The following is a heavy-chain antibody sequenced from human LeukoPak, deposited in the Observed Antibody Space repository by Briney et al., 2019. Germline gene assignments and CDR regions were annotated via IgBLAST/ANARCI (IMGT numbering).Heavy chain of an antibody. V-gene: IGHV4-59*01. D-gene: IGHD3-10*01. J-gene: IGHJ2*01. CDR2: IYYLGST. Sequence: PSETLSLTCAVSGGSISSYYWSWIRQPPGKGLEWVGHIYYLGSTNYNPSLKSRVTISIDKSKNYFSLKLNSVIAADTAVYYCARDRPGSYWYFDLWGRGTLVTVSS. CDR1: GGSISSYY. CDR3: ARDRPGSYWYFDL.